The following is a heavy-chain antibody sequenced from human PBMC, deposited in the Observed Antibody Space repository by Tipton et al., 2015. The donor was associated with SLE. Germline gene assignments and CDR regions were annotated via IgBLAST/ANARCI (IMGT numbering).Heavy chain of an antibody. Sequence: QLVQSGAEVKKPGASVKVSCKASGYTFTSYGISWVRQAPGQGLEWMGWISAYNGNTNYAQKLQGRVTMTTDTSTSTAYMELRSLRSDDPAVYFCARDRSGSSPGWFDPWGQGTLVTVSS. D-gene: IGHD3-22*01. J-gene: IGHJ5*02. CDR2: ISAYNGNT. CDR1: GYTFTSYG. CDR3: ARDRSGSSPGWFDP. V-gene: IGHV1-18*04.